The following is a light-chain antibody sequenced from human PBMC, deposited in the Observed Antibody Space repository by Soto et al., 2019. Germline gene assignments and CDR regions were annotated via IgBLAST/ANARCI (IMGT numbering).Light chain of an antibody. CDR2: DAS. J-gene: IGKJ1*01. CDR3: QHYNSYSEA. Sequence: DIQMTQSPSTLSASVGDRVTITCRSSQTITNWLAWYQQKPGKAPRLLIYDASSLESWVPSRFSGSGSGTEFTLTISSLQPDDFATYYCQHYNSYSEAFGQGTKVDIK. V-gene: IGKV1-5*01. CDR1: QTITNW.